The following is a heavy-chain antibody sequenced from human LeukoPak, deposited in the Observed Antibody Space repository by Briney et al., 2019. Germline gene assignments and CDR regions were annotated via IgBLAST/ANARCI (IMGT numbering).Heavy chain of an antibody. Sequence: SQTLSLTCSVSDASISSGDYCWSWIRQHPGKGLEWVAYIHYSGSTSYNPSLKSRLTLSVDTSKNQFSLRLRSVTAADTAVYYCARGNITIRGYCYDMDVWGRGTTVTVSS. D-gene: IGHD3-10*01. CDR2: IHYSGST. CDR1: DASISSGDYC. V-gene: IGHV4-31*03. CDR3: ARGNITIRGYCYDMDV. J-gene: IGHJ6*03.